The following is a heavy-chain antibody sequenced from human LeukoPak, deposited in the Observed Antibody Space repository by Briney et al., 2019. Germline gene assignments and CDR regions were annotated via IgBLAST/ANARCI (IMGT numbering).Heavy chain of an antibody. J-gene: IGHJ6*03. Sequence: GSLRLSCAASGFTFSSYTMNWVRQAPGKGLEWVSSISTSSSYIYYADSVKGRFTISRDNAKNSLYLQVNSLRAEDTAVYYCARDRGNQRGYYYYYMDVWGKGTTVTVSS. V-gene: IGHV3-21*01. CDR2: ISTSSSYI. CDR1: GFTFSSYT. D-gene: IGHD1-14*01. CDR3: ARDRGNQRGYYYYYMDV.